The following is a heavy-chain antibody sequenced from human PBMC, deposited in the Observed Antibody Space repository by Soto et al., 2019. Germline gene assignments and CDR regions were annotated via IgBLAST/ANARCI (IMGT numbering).Heavy chain of an antibody. J-gene: IGHJ4*02. CDR1: GFTFSDYY. CDR2: ISSSGGST. V-gene: IGHV3-11*01. CDR3: AKDSKGELRSTFDY. D-gene: IGHD1-26*01. Sequence: QVQLVESGGGLVKPGGSLRLSCAASGFTFSDYYMSWIRQAPGKGLEWVSYISSSGGSTYYADSVKGRFTISRDNSKNTLYLQMNSLRAEDTAVYYCAKDSKGELRSTFDYWGQGTLVTVSS.